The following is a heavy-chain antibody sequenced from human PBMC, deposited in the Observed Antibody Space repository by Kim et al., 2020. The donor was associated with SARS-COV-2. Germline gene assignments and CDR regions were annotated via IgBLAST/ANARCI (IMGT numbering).Heavy chain of an antibody. Sequence: GGSLRLSCAASGFTFSSYTMNWVRQAPGKGLEWVSSISSSSGYIYYADSVKGRFTISRDNAKNSLYLQMSSLRAEDTAVYYCAKEDTAVVSYCYGMNVWG. CDR2: ISSSSGYI. CDR1: GFTFSSYT. D-gene: IGHD5-18*01. CDR3: AKEDTAVVSYCYGMNV. J-gene: IGHJ6*01. V-gene: IGHV3-21*01.